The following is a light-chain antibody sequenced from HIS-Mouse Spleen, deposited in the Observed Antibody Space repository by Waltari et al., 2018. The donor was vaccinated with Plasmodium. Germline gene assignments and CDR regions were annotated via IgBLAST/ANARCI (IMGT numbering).Light chain of an antibody. CDR1: QSVSSY. Sequence: EIVLTQSPATLSLSPGERATLSCRASQSVSSYLAWYQQKPGQAPRRLIYDASNRATGIPARFSGSGSGTDFTLTISSLEPEDVAVYYCQQRSNWPPLTFGGGTKVEIK. CDR2: DAS. CDR3: QQRSNWPPLT. V-gene: IGKV3-11*01. J-gene: IGKJ4*01.